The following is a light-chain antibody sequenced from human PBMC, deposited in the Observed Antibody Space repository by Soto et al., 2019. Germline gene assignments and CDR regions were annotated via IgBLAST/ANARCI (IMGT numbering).Light chain of an antibody. J-gene: IGKJ4*01. CDR1: QSVSSY. CDR3: QQRSNWLT. Sequence: EIVLTQSPATLSLSPGERATLSCRASQSVSSYLAWYQQKPGQAPRLLIYDASNRATGIPARFSGSGSGTDFTLTISRLEPEDVVVYYCQQRSNWLTFGGGTKVEIK. V-gene: IGKV3-11*01. CDR2: DAS.